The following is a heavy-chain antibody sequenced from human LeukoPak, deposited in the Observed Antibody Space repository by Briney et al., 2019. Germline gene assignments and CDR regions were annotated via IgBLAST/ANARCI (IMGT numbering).Heavy chain of an antibody. CDR2: IYYSGST. CDR3: ARGEEWLGELDY. CDR1: GGSISSFY. V-gene: IGHV4-59*01. Sequence: PSETLSLTCTVSGGSISSFYWSWLRQPPGKGLEWFGYIYYSGSTNYNPSLKSRVTISVDTSKNQFSLKLSSVTAADTAVYYCARGEEWLGELDYWGQGTLVTVSS. J-gene: IGHJ4*02. D-gene: IGHD6-19*01.